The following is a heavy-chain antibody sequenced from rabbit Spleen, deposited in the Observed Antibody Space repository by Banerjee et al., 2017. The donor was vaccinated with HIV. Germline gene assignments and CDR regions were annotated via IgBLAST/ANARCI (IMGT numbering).Heavy chain of an antibody. Sequence: QSLEESGGGLVQPGGSLTLTCKASGFSFSGHSVMCWVRQAPGKGLEWIACVDADSTDLTDYATWAKGRFTISKTSSTTVTLQMTSLTAADTATYFCARFYAGYGDFGYAAMWGQGTLVTVS. D-gene: IGHD7-1*01. CDR1: GFSFSGHSV. J-gene: IGHJ4*01. CDR2: VDADSTDLT. CDR3: ARFYAGYGDFGYAAM. V-gene: IGHV1S40*01.